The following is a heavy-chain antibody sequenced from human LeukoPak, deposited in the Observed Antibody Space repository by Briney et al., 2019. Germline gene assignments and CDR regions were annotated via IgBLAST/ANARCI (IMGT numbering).Heavy chain of an antibody. CDR3: ARSSSWYTIDY. J-gene: IGHJ4*02. CDR1: GGSISGYY. CDR2: IYYSGST. D-gene: IGHD6-13*01. V-gene: IGHV4-59*01. Sequence: PSGTLSLTCTVSGGSISGYYWTWIRQPPGKGLEWIGYIYYSGSTNYHPSLKSRVTLSVDTSKKQFSLKLSSVTAADTAVYYCARSSSWYTIDYWGQGTLVTVSS.